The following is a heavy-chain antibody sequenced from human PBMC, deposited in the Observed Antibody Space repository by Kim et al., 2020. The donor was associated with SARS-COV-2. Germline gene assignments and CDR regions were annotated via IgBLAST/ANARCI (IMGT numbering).Heavy chain of an antibody. V-gene: IGHV4-39*01. CDR1: GGSISSSSYY. J-gene: IGHJ4*02. CDR2: IYYSGST. D-gene: IGHD1-1*01. Sequence: SETLSLTCTVSGGSISSSSYYWGWIRQPPGKGLEWIGSIYYSGSTYYNPSLKSRVTISVDTSKNQFSLKLSSVTAADTAVYYCARTLHPHDCYFDYWGQGTLVTVSS. CDR3: ARTLHPHDCYFDY.